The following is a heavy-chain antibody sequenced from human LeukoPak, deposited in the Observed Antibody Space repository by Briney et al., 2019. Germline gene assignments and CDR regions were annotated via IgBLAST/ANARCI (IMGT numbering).Heavy chain of an antibody. D-gene: IGHD6-6*01. CDR1: GGSISTYY. CDR3: ARHGAGIAARPFDN. V-gene: IGHV4-4*08. CDR2: IHASGPT. J-gene: IGHJ4*02. Sequence: PSETLSLTCTVSGGSISTYYWSWIRRPPGKGLEWIAYIHASGPTNYNPSLKSRITISIDTSKNQFSLKLSSVTAADTGVYYCARHGAGIAARPFDNWGEGTLVTVCS.